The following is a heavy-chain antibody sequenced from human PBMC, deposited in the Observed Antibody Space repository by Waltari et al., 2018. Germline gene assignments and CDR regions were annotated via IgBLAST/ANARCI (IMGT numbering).Heavy chain of an antibody. CDR3: ARVEGAAGLDI. CDR2: INAGNGNT. Sequence: QVQLVQSGAEVKKPGASVKVSCKASGYTFTSYAMHLVRHAPGLRLEWMGSINAGNGNTKDSQKFQGRVTITKNTSASTAYMELSSLRAEDTAVYYWARVEGAAGLDIWGQGTMVTVSS. CDR1: GYTFTSYA. J-gene: IGHJ3*02. D-gene: IGHD3-16*01. V-gene: IGHV1-3*01.